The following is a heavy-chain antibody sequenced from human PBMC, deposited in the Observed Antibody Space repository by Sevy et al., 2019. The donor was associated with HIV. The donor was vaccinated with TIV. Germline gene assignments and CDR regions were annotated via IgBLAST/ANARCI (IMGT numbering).Heavy chain of an antibody. CDR3: AKAGSRLWSERYYFDY. J-gene: IGHJ4*02. Sequence: GGSLRLSCAASGFTFSSYAMSWVRQAPGKGLEWVSAISGSGGSTYYADSVKGRFTISRDNSKNTLYLQMNSLRAEDTAVYYCAKAGSRLWSERYYFDYWGQGTLVTVSS. V-gene: IGHV3-23*01. CDR2: ISGSGGST. CDR1: GFTFSSYA. D-gene: IGHD3-10*01.